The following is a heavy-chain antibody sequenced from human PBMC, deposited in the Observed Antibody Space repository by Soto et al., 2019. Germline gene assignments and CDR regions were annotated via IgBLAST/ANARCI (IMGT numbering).Heavy chain of an antibody. D-gene: IGHD1-26*01. J-gene: IGHJ2*01. Sequence: EVQLVESGGGLVQPGGSLRLSCAASGFTFSKYWMYWVRQAPGKGLVWVSRINGDGSSTTYADSVKGRFTISRDNLNNALHRQINSLRAEDTGLYYCESLGGTSRPWDFDLWGRGTLVTVSS. CDR1: GFTFSKYW. CDR2: INGDGSST. CDR3: ESLGGTSRPWDFDL. V-gene: IGHV3-74*01.